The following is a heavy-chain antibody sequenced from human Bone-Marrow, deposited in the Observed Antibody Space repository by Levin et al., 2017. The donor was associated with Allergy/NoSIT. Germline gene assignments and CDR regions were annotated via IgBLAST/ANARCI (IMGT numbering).Heavy chain of an antibody. CDR1: GYSISSGYY. CDR3: ARTRCISTSCQPPDRYYMDV. V-gene: IGHV4-38-2*01. Sequence: SQTLSLTCAVSGYSISSGYYWGWIRQPPGKGLEWIGSFYQSVTTYYNPSLKSRVAISVDTSKNQFSLKLSSVTAADTAVYYCARTRCISTSCQPPDRYYMDVWGKGTTVTVS. J-gene: IGHJ6*03. CDR2: FYQSVTT. D-gene: IGHD2-2*01.